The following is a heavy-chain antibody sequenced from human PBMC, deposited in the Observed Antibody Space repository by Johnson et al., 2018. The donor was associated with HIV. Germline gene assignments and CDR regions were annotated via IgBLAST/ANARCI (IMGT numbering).Heavy chain of an antibody. CDR3: ARDNEDIVLVGAFDI. V-gene: IGHV3-30*19. Sequence: VQLVESGGGVVQPGRSLRLSCAASGFTFDDYAMHWVRQAPGKGLEWVAVISYDGSNKYYADSVKGRFTISRDNSKNTLYLQMNSLRAEDTAVYYCARDNEDIVLVGAFDIWGQGTKVTVSS. CDR1: GFTFDDYA. CDR2: ISYDGSNK. D-gene: IGHD2-8*02. J-gene: IGHJ3*02.